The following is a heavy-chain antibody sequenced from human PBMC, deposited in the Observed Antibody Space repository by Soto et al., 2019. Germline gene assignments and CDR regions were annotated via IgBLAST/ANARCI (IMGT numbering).Heavy chain of an antibody. CDR3: ARVWFGESFFSYYGMDV. V-gene: IGHV4-59*01. Sequence: SETLSLTCTVSGGSISSYYWSWIRQPPGKGLEWIGYIYYSGSTNYNPSLKSRVTISVDTSKNQFSLKLSSVTAADTAVYYCARVWFGESFFSYYGMDVWGQGTTVTVSS. J-gene: IGHJ6*02. CDR2: IYYSGST. CDR1: GGSISSYY. D-gene: IGHD3-10*01.